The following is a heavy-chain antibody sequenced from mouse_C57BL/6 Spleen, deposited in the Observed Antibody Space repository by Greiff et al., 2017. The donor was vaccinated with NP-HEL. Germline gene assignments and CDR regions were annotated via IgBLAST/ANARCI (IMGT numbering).Heavy chain of an antibody. Sequence: EVQLQQSGPELVKPGASVKISCKASGYTFTDYYMNWVKQSHGKSLEWIGDINPNNGGTSYNQKFKGKATLTVDESSSTAYMELRSLTSEDSAVYYCARRRGYADWYFDVWGTGTTVTVSS. V-gene: IGHV1-26*01. J-gene: IGHJ1*03. CDR3: ARRRGYADWYFDV. CDR2: INPNNGGT. D-gene: IGHD2-2*01. CDR1: GYTFTDYY.